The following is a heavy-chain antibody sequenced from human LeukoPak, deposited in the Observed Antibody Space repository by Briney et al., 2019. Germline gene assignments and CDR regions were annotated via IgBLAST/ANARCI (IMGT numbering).Heavy chain of an antibody. D-gene: IGHD5-24*01. Sequence: ESSETLSLTCTVSGGSISTSNYYWDWIRQPPGKGLEWIGNIFYSGSTNYNPSLKSRVTISVDTSKNQFSLKLSSVTAADTAVYYCARSRSLYGRRWLSAPVDYWGQGTLVTVSS. V-gene: IGHV4-39*07. J-gene: IGHJ4*02. CDR1: GGSISTSNYY. CDR2: IFYSGST. CDR3: ARSRSLYGRRWLSAPVDY.